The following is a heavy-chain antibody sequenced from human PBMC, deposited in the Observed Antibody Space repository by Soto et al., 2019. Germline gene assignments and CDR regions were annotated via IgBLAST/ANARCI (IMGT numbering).Heavy chain of an antibody. D-gene: IGHD2-15*01. CDR2: IKSKTDGGTT. Sequence: EVQLVESGGGLVKPGESLRLSCAASGFTFRKAWMTWIRQAPGKGLEWVGRIKSKTDGGTTDYAAPVKGRISISRDDSKNTLYLKMISMKTEDTAEYYCTTVRGIGGIDAYWGQGTLVTVSS. CDR1: GFTFRKAW. J-gene: IGHJ4*02. V-gene: IGHV3-15*05. CDR3: TTVRGIGGIDAY.